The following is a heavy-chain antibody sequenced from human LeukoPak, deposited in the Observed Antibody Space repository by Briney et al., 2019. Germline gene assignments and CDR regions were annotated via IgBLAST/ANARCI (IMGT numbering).Heavy chain of an antibody. CDR2: IYYSGST. V-gene: IGHV4-30-4*01. J-gene: IGHJ4*02. D-gene: IGHD1-26*01. Sequence: SETLSLTCTVSGGSISSGDYYWSWIRQPPGKGLEWIGYIYYSGSTYYNPSLKSRVTISVDTSKNQFSLKLSSVTAADTAVYYCALQGVRATGFDYWGQGTLVTVSS. CDR3: ALQGVRATGFDY. CDR1: GGSISSGDYY.